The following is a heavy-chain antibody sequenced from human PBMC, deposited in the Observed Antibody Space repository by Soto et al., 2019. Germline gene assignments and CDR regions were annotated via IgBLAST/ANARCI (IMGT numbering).Heavy chain of an antibody. CDR3: AREDTANGGAFDI. Sequence: QVQLVQSGAEVKKPGASVKVSCKASGYTFNSYYMHWVRQAPGQGLEWMGLINPSGGSTSYAQKFQGRVPLPRDTSTSTVYMELSSLRSEDTAVYYCAREDTANGGAFDIWGQGTLVTVSS. CDR1: GYTFNSYY. J-gene: IGHJ3*02. V-gene: IGHV1-46*02. D-gene: IGHD5-18*01. CDR2: INPSGGST.